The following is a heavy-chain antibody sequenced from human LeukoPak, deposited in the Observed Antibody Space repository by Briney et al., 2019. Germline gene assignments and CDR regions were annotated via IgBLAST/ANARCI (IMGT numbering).Heavy chain of an antibody. J-gene: IGHJ4*02. CDR1: GFTFSSYG. Sequence: PGGSLRLSCAASGFTFSSYGMHWVRQAPGKGLEWVAVISYDGSNKYYADSVKGRFTISRDNSKNTVWLQMNSLTAEDTAVYYCARDVPGITVVWGQGTLVTVSS. CDR2: ISYDGSNK. V-gene: IGHV3-30*03. D-gene: IGHD3-10*01. CDR3: ARDVPGITVV.